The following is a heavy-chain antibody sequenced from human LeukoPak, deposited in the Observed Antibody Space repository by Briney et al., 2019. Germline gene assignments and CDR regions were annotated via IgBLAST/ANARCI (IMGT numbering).Heavy chain of an antibody. CDR2: IYYSGST. J-gene: IGHJ3*02. D-gene: IGHD4-23*01. V-gene: IGHV4-59*01. CDR1: GGSISSYY. Sequence: SETLSLTCTVSGGSISSYYWSWIRQPPGKGLEWIGYIYYSGSTNYNPSLKSRVTISVDTSKNQFSLKLSSVTAADTAVYYCARVLYPYYDLKDYGGQNDAFDIWGQGTMVTVSS. CDR3: ARVLYPYYDLKDYGGQNDAFDI.